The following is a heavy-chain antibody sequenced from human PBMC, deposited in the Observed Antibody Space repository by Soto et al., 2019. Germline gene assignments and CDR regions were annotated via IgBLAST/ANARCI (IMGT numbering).Heavy chain of an antibody. CDR1: GFTFSSYG. V-gene: IGHV3-30*18. Sequence: GWSLRLSCAASGFTFSSYGMHLVRQAPGKGLEWVAFISYDGSNKYYADSVKGRFTISRDNYKNTLYLQMNSLRDEDTAVYYCAKDPEQALVHYFMDVWGEGTTVTVSS. J-gene: IGHJ6*02. CDR3: AKDPEQALVHYFMDV. CDR2: ISYDGSNK. D-gene: IGHD2-2*01.